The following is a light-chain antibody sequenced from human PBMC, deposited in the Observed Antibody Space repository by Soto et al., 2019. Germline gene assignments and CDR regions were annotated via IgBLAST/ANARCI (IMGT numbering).Light chain of an antibody. CDR2: EGS. Sequence: QSALTQPASVSRSPGQSITISCTGTSSDVGSYNLVSWYQQHPGKAPKLMIYEGSKRPSGVSNRFSGSKSGNTASLTISGLQAEDETDYYCCSYAGSSIVVFGGGTKLTFL. CDR3: CSYAGSSIVV. CDR1: SSDVGSYNL. V-gene: IGLV2-23*01. J-gene: IGLJ2*01.